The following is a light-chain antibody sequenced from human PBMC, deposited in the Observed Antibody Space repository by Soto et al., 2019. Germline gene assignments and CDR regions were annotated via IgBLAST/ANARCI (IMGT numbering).Light chain of an antibody. J-gene: IGKJ2*01. CDR2: GAS. V-gene: IGKV3-15*01. CDR1: QSVSSN. CDR3: QQYNNWLHT. Sequence: EIVMTQSPATLSVSPGERATLSCRASQSVSSNLAWYQQKPGQAPRLLIYGASTRDTGIPARFSGSGSGTEFTLTISSLQSEDVAVYYCQQYNNWLHTFGQGTKLEIK.